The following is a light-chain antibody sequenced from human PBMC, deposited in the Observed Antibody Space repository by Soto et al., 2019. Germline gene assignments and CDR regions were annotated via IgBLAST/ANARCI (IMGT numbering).Light chain of an antibody. CDR1: ASDIVGYTF. CDR2: DVN. V-gene: IGLV2-8*01. J-gene: IGLJ1*01. CDR3: SAHGGTNPYV. Sequence: QSALTQPPSASGSPGQSVAISCTGTASDIVGYTFVSWYQQHPGKAPKLLIYDVNKRPSGVPDRFSGSKSGNTASLTVSGLQAEDEADYYCSAHGGTNPYVFGTGTKVTVL.